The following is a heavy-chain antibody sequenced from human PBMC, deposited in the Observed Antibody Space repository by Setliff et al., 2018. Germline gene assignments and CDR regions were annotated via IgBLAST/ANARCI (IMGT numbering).Heavy chain of an antibody. CDR3: ARGSRGFDY. J-gene: IGHJ4*02. Sequence: VASVKVSCKASGGTFSTYAISWVRQAPGQGLEWMGGIISMFGTTNYAQKFQGRVTITRDTSASTAYMELSSLTSEDTAVYSCARGSRGFDYWGQGALVTVSS. V-gene: IGHV1-69*05. CDR2: IISMFGTT. CDR1: GGTFSTYA.